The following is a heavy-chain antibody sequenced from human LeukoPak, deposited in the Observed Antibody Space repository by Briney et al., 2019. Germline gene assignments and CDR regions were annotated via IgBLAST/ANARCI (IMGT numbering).Heavy chain of an antibody. J-gene: IGHJ4*02. Sequence: ASVKVSCKASGYTFTSYGISWVRQAPGQGLEWMGIINPSGGSTSYAQKFQGRVTMTRDMSTSTVYMELSSLRSEDTAVYYCARDPPKYSSGWYAPWFDYWGQGTLVTVSS. D-gene: IGHD6-19*01. CDR2: INPSGGST. CDR3: ARDPPKYSSGWYAPWFDY. CDR1: GYTFTSYG. V-gene: IGHV1-46*01.